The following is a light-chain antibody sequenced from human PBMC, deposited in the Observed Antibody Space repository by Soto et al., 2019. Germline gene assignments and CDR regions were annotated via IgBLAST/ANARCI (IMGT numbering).Light chain of an antibody. CDR2: GAS. CDR3: QQYGSSPYT. Sequence: ETVLTQSPGTLSLSPGERATLSCRASQSVSRSYLSWYQQKPGQAPRLLIYGASSRATGIPDRFSGSGSGTDFTLTINRLEPEDFAVYYCQQYGSSPYTFGQGTKLEIK. CDR1: QSVSRSY. J-gene: IGKJ2*01. V-gene: IGKV3-20*01.